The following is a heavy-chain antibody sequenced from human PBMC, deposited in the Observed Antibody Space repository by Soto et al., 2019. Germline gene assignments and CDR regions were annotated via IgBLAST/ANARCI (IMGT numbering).Heavy chain of an antibody. J-gene: IGHJ2*01. CDR1: GFTFSSYG. CDR3: AKSSGYDGYWYFDL. CDR2: ISYDGSNK. V-gene: IGHV3-30*18. D-gene: IGHD5-12*01. Sequence: SLRLSCAASGFTFSSYGMHWVRQAPGKGLEWVAVISYDGSNKYYADSVKGRFTISRDNSKNTLYLQMNSLRAEDTAVYYCAKSSGYDGYWYFDLWGRGTLVTVSS.